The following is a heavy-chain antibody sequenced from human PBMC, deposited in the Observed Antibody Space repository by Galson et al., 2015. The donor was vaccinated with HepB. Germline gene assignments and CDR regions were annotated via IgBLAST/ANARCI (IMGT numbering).Heavy chain of an antibody. J-gene: IGHJ3*01. V-gene: IGHV1-3*01. CDR2: INPCNGNT. CDR1: GYTFTNYA. CDR3: ARTYYDLLTCYIRDAFDF. D-gene: IGHD3-9*01. Sequence: SVKVSCKASGYTFTNYAIHWVRQAPGQRLEWMGWINPCNGNTKYSQKFQGRVTITRDTSANTAYMELSSLRSEDTAVYYCARTYYDLLTCYIRDAFDFWGQGTTVTVSS.